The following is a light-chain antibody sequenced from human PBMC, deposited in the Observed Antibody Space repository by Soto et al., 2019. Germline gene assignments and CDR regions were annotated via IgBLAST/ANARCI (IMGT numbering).Light chain of an antibody. CDR1: SSDVGGYNY. V-gene: IGLV2-14*01. J-gene: IGLJ1*01. Sequence: QSALTQPASVSRSPGQSITISCTGTSSDVGGYNYVSWYQQHPGKAPKLMIYDVSNWPSGVSNRFSGSKSGNTASLTISGLQAEDEADYYCSSYTNSSPFVFGTGTKVT. CDR3: SSYTNSSPFV. CDR2: DVS.